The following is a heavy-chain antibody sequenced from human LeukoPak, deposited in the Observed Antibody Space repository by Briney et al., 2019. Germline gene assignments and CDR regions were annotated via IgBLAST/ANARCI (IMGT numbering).Heavy chain of an antibody. CDR3: TTEVCN. V-gene: IGHV3-15*01. CDR2: IKSKTDGGTT. J-gene: IGHJ4*02. CDR1: GFTCRNAW. Sequence: GGALRLDSTASGFTCRNAWMIWVRKAPGKGLEWVGRIKSKTDGGTTDYAAPVKGRFTISRDDSKNTLYLQMNSLKTEDTAVYYCTTEVCNWGQGTLVTASS.